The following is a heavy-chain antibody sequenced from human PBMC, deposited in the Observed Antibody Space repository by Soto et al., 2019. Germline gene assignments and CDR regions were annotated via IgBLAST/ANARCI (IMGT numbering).Heavy chain of an antibody. Sequence: SVKVSCKASGGTFSSYAISWVRQAPGQGLEWMGGIIPIFGTANYAQKFQGRVTITADESTSTAYMELSSLRSEDTAVYYCVVGAVYYYYYGMDVWGQGTTVTVSS. CDR3: VVGAVYYYYYGMDV. CDR2: IIPIFGTA. J-gene: IGHJ6*02. CDR1: GGTFSSYA. V-gene: IGHV1-69*13. D-gene: IGHD1-26*01.